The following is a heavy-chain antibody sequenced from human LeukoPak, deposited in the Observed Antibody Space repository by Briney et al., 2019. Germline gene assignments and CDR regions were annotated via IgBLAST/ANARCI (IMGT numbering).Heavy chain of an antibody. V-gene: IGHV1-69*02. CDR2: IIPILGIA. D-gene: IGHD2-2*01. CDR1: GGTFSSYT. J-gene: IGHJ5*02. CDR3: AVYCSSTSCFRFDP. Sequence: GVSVKVSCKASGGTFSSYTISWVRQAPGQGLEWMGRIIPILGIANYAQKFQGRVTITADKSTSTAYMELSSLRSEDTAVYYCAVYCSSTSCFRFDPWGQGTLVTVSS.